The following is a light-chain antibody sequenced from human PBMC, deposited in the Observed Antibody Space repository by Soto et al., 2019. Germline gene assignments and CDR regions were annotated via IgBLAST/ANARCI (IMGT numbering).Light chain of an antibody. J-gene: IGLJ2*01. Sequence: QSALTQPASVSGSPGQSITISCTGTSSDVGSYNLVSWYQQHPGKAPKLMIYEDIERPSGVTNRFSGSKSGNTASLTISGLQTEDEADSYCCSYAGSPRLVFGGGTNLTVL. CDR3: CSYAGSPRLV. CDR2: EDI. V-gene: IGLV2-23*01. CDR1: SSDVGSYNL.